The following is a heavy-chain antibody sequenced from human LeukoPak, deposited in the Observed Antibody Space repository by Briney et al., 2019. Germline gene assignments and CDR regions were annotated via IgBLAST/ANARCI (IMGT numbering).Heavy chain of an antibody. D-gene: IGHD2-2*02. J-gene: IGHJ1*01. CDR2: ISAYNGNT. CDR3: ARDEGYCSSTSCYTRSYFQH. Sequence: EASVKVSCXASGYTFTNYGISWVRQAPGQGLEWMGWISAYNGNTNYAQKLQGRVTMTTDTSTSTAYMELRSLRSDDTAVYYCARDEGYCSSTSCYTRSYFQHWGQGTLVTVSS. V-gene: IGHV1-18*01. CDR1: GYTFTNYG.